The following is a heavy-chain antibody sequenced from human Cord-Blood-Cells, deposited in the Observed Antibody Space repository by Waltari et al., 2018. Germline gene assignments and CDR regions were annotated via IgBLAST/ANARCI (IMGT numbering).Heavy chain of an antibody. V-gene: IGHV3-30-3*01. J-gene: IGHJ4*02. D-gene: IGHD3-10*01. Sequence: QVQLVESGGGVVQPGRSLRLSCAASGFTFSRYAMHCLRAAPGKGLEWVAVISYDGSNKYYADSVKGRFTISRDNSKNTLYLQMNSLRAEDTAVYYCARDRSLYGSGMGGDYWGQGTLVTVSS. CDR3: ARDRSLYGSGMGGDY. CDR2: ISYDGSNK. CDR1: GFTFSRYA.